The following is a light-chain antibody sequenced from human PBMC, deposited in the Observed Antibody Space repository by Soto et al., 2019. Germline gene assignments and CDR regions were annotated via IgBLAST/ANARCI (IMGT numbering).Light chain of an antibody. CDR2: DVS. V-gene: IGLV2-11*01. Sequence: QSALTQPRSVSGSPGQSVTISCTGTSSDVGGYNYVSWYQQHPGKAPKLMIYDVSKRPSGVPDRFSGSKSGNTASLTISGLQGEDESDYYCCSYAGSYSVLFGGGTKVTVL. J-gene: IGLJ2*01. CDR1: SSDVGGYNY. CDR3: CSYAGSYSVL.